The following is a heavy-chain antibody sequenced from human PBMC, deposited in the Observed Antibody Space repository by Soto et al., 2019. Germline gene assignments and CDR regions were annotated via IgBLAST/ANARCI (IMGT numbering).Heavy chain of an antibody. J-gene: IGHJ6*03. CDR3: ARGGDSRLHYYYYMDV. CDR1: GYTFTSYD. V-gene: IGHV1-8*01. D-gene: IGHD3-16*01. CDR2: MNPNSGNT. Sequence: EASVKVSCKASGYTFTSYDINWVRQATGQGLEWMGWMNPNSGNTGYAQKFQGRVTMTRNTSISTAYMELSSLRSEDTAVYYCARGGDSRLHYYYYMDVWGKGTTVTVSS.